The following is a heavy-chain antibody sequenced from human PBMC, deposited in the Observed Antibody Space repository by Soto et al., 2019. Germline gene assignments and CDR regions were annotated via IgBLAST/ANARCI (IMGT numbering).Heavy chain of an antibody. CDR3: ARDSGSYFY. D-gene: IGHD1-26*01. V-gene: IGHV4-39*07. CDR2: IYYSGST. Sequence: SETLSLTCTVSGGSISSSSYYWGWIRQPPGKGLEWIGSIYYSGSTYYNPSGGSTSYAQKFQGRVTMTRDTSTSTVYMELSSLRSEDTAVYYCARDSGSYFYWGQGTLVTVSS. J-gene: IGHJ4*02. CDR1: GGSISSSSYY.